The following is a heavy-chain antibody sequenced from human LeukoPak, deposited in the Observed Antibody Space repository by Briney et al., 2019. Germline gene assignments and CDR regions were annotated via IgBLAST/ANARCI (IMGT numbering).Heavy chain of an antibody. CDR1: GYTFTSYD. J-gene: IGHJ4*02. CDR3: ARDIGPVAGGTGGY. D-gene: IGHD2-8*02. CDR2: MNPNSGNT. V-gene: IGHV1-8*01. Sequence: GASVKVSCKASGYTFTSYDINWVRQATGQGLEWMGWMNPNSGNTGYAQKFQGRVTMTRNTSISTAYMELSSLRSEDTAVYYCARDIGPVAGGTGGYWGQGTLVTVSS.